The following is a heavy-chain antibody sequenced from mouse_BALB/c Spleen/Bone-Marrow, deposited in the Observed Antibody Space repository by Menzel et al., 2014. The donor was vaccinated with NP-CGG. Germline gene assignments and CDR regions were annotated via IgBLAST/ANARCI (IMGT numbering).Heavy chain of an antibody. CDR2: IDTSDDYT. D-gene: IGHD2-14*01. J-gene: IGHJ3*01. CDR3: ARSDYRYDPLAY. V-gene: IGHV1-69*01. CDR1: GYTFTDYW. Sequence: QVQLKQSGAELVMPGASVKMSCKASGYTFTDYWIHWVKQRPGQGLEWIGAIDTSDDYTTYNQKFKGKATLTVDESSSTAYMQFSSLTSEDSAVYYCARSDYRYDPLAYWSEGTLVTVSA.